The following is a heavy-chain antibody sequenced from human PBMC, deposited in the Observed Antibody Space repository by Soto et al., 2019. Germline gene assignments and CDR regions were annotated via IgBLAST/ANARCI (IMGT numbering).Heavy chain of an antibody. D-gene: IGHD3-22*01. CDR2: ISSSSSTI. CDR1: GFTVSSYS. CDR3: ARGAYYYDSSGLSY. Sequence: EVQLVESGGGLVQPGGSLRLSCAASGFTVSSYSMNWVRQAPGKGLEWVSSISSSSSTIYYADSVKGRFTISRDNAKNSLYLQMNILRAEDTAVYYCARGAYYYDSSGLSYWGQGTLVTVYS. J-gene: IGHJ4*02. V-gene: IGHV3-48*01.